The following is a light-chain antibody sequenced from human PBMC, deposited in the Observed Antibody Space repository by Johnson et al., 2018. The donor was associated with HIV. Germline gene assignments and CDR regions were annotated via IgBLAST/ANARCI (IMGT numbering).Light chain of an antibody. V-gene: IGLV1-51*02. CDR2: ENN. CDR1: SSNIGNNY. CDR3: GTWDNSVSPGGV. Sequence: QSALTQPPSVSAAPGQTVTISCSGSSSNIGNNYVSWYQQVPGTAPKLLIYENNKRPSGIPDRFPGSQSGTSATLGITGLQTGDEADYYCGTWDNSVSPGGVFGTGTKVIVL. J-gene: IGLJ1*01.